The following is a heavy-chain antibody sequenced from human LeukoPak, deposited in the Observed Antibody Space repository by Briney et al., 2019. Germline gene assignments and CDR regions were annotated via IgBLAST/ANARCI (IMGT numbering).Heavy chain of an antibody. Sequence: GGSLRLSCAASGFTFSSYAMSWVRQAPGKGLEWVSTTSYGGGRTYYADSVKGRFTISRDNSKNTLFLQMNSLRAEDTAVYFCAKRSRSLFFDYWGQGTLVTVSS. V-gene: IGHV3-23*01. CDR2: TSYGGGRT. CDR3: AKRSRSLFFDY. J-gene: IGHJ4*02. CDR1: GFTFSSYA. D-gene: IGHD2-2*01.